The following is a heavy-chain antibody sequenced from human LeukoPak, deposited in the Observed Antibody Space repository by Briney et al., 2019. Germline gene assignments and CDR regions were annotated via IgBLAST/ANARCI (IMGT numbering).Heavy chain of an antibody. CDR1: GFTFSANG. J-gene: IGHJ4*02. V-gene: IGHV3-30*02. Sequence: GGSLRLSCAASGFTFSANGMHWVRQAPGKGLEWVSYILFDGSKRYYADSVKGRLTISRDNSKNTLYLQMNSLRAEDTAVYYCAKDQSWAFDYWGRGILVTVSS. D-gene: IGHD1-26*01. CDR2: ILFDGSKR. CDR3: AKDQSWAFDY.